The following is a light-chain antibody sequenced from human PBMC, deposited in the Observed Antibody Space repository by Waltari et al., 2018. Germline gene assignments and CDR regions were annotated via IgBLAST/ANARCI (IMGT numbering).Light chain of an antibody. J-gene: IGLJ3*02. CDR1: ISDIGAYNL. CDR3: SSYTDSRTWV. V-gene: IGLV2-14*01. Sequence: QSALTQPASVSGSPGQSITISCTGTISDIGAYNLVSWYNKHPGEAPKLIIFLVSDRPSGVSNRFSGSKSGNRASLTISGLQAEDEADYYCSSYTDSRTWVFGGGTRLTVL. CDR2: LVS.